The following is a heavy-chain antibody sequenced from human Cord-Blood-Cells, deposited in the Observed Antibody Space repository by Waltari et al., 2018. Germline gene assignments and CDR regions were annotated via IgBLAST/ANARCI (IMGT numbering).Heavy chain of an antibody. CDR2: INHSGST. CDR1: GGSFSGYY. CDR3: ARGTQRRRSYYYYYGMDV. Sequence: QVQLQQWGAGLLKPSETLSLTCAVYGGSFSGYYWSWIRQPPGKGLEWIGEINHSGSTNYNPSLKSRVTISVETSKNQFSLKLSSVTAADTAVYYCARGTQRRRSYYYYYGMDVWGQGTTVTVSS. J-gene: IGHJ6*02. V-gene: IGHV4-34*01.